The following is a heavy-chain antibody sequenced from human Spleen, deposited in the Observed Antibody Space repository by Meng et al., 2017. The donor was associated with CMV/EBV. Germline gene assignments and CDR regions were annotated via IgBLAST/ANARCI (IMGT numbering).Heavy chain of an antibody. CDR3: ARGRGGATTRYFDY. V-gene: IGHV3-64*02. Sequence: ASGFTFRNHAMHWVRQAPGRGLECVSTINDDGGRTYYADSVKGRFTISRDNSKNTLYLQMGSLGAEDMAVYYCARGRGGATTRYFDYWGQGTLVTVSS. D-gene: IGHD1-26*01. CDR2: INDDGGRT. CDR1: GFTFRNHA. J-gene: IGHJ4*02.